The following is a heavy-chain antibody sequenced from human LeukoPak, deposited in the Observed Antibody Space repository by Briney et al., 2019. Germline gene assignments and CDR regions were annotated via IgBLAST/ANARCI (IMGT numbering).Heavy chain of an antibody. CDR3: AREYYYDSSGYLNAFDI. Sequence: GGSLRLSCAASGFTFSSYSMNWVRQAPGKGLEWVSYISSSSSTIYYADSVKGRFTISRDNAKNSLYLQMNSLRAEDTAVYYCAREYYYDSSGYLNAFDIWRQGTMVTVSS. D-gene: IGHD3-22*01. CDR1: GFTFSSYS. CDR2: ISSSSSTI. J-gene: IGHJ3*02. V-gene: IGHV3-48*01.